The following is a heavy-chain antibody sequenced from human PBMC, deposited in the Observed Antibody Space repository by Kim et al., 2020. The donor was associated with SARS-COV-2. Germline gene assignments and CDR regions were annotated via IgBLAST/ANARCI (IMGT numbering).Heavy chain of an antibody. CDR3: AIPSGRSWYDILTGPFAGIFYYYGMDV. CDR1: GGTFSSYA. V-gene: IGHV1-69*13. J-gene: IGHJ6*02. CDR2: IIPIFGTA. D-gene: IGHD3-9*01. Sequence: SVKVSCKASGGTFSSYAISWVRQAPGQGLEWMGGIIPIFGTANYAQKFQGRVTITADEATSTAYMELSSLRSEDTAVYYCAIPSGRSWYDILTGPFAGIFYYYGMDVWGQGTTVTVSS.